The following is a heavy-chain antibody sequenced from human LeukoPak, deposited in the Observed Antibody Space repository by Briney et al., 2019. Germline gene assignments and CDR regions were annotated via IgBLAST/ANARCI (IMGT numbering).Heavy chain of an antibody. CDR2: IYYSGST. CDR1: GGSISSSSYY. V-gene: IGHV4-39*01. D-gene: IGHD1-26*01. J-gene: IGHJ4*02. Sequence: KPSETLSLTCTVSGGSISSSSYYWGWIRQPPGKGLERIGSIYYSGSTYYNPSLKSRVTISVDTSKNQFSLKLSSVTAADTAVYYCARSMVGATDYFDYWGQGTLVTVSS. CDR3: ARSMVGATDYFDY.